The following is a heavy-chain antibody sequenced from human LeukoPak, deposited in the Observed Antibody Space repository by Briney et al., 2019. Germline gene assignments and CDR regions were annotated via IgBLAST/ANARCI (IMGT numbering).Heavy chain of an antibody. D-gene: IGHD3-3*01. CDR1: GYTFTSYG. V-gene: IGHV1-18*01. CDR2: ISAYNGNT. J-gene: IGHJ3*02. Sequence: ASVKVSCKASGYTFTSYGISWVRQAPGQGLEWMGWISAYNGNTNYAQKLQGRVTMTTDTSTSTAYMELSSLRSEDTAVYYCARENPRDFQHECTAFDIWGQGTMVTVSS. CDR3: ARENPRDFQHECTAFDI.